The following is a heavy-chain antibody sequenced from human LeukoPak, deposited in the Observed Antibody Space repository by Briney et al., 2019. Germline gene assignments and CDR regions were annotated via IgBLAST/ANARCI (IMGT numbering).Heavy chain of an antibody. CDR1: GFTFRRYN. Sequence: GGSLRLSCDGSGFTFRRYNMDCVRGAPGRGLGRVSCICGRSSFIFYADSVKGRFTIPRNNAKNSLFLQMNSLRAEHTAVYYCARDAQWLVPEGYYYYMDVWGKGTTVTVSS. CDR3: ARDAQWLVPEGYYYYMDV. D-gene: IGHD6-19*01. CDR2: ICGRSSFI. J-gene: IGHJ6*03. V-gene: IGHV3-21*06.